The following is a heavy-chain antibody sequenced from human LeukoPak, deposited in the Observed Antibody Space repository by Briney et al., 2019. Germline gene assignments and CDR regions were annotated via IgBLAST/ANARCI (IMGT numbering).Heavy chain of an antibody. D-gene: IGHD2-8*01. CDR1: GFTFSSYA. Sequence: GGSLRLSCAASGFTFSSYAMSWVRQAPGKGLEWVSAICGNGGCAYYADSVKGRFTISRDNSKSTLYLQMNSLRAEDTAIYYCAKDRGTGYCTNGVCYTGGLDFDYWGQGTLVTVSS. CDR3: AKDRGTGYCTNGVCYTGGLDFDY. J-gene: IGHJ4*02. V-gene: IGHV3-23*01. CDR2: ICGNGGCA.